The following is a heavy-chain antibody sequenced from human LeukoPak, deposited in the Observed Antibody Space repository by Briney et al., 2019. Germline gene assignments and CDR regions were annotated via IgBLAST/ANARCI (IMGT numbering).Heavy chain of an antibody. J-gene: IGHJ4*02. CDR2: IYPGDSDT. CDR3: ARQDGSGPYYFDY. V-gene: IGHV5-51*01. CDR1: GYSFTSYW. Sequence: GESLKISWKGSGYSFTSYWIGWVRQMPGKGLEGMGIIYPGDSDTRYSPSFEGPVSISADKSISTAYLQWRSPQASDTAMYYCARQDGSGPYYFDYWGQGTLVTVSS. D-gene: IGHD3-10*01.